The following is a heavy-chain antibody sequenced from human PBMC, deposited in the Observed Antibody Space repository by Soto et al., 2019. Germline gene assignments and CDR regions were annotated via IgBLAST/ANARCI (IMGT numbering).Heavy chain of an antibody. CDR3: AKEVIQLWFTYGLDV. Sequence: ESGGGLVQPGGSLRLSCAASGFTFSNYAMTWVRQAPGKGLEWVSSISNSGSNTHYADSVKGRFAISRDNSKNTLYVQMNSLRAEDTAVYYCAKEVIQLWFTYGLDVWGQGTTVTVSS. V-gene: IGHV3-23*01. CDR1: GFTFSNYA. D-gene: IGHD5-18*01. J-gene: IGHJ6*02. CDR2: ISNSGSNT.